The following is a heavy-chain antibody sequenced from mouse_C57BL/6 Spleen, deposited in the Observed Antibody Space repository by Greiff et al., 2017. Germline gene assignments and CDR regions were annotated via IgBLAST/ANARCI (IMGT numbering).Heavy chain of an antibody. Sequence: QVQLQQSGAELVKPGASVKISCKASGYAFSSYWMNWVKQRPGKGLEWIGQIYPGDGDTNYNGKFKGKATLTADKSSSTAYMQLSSLTSEDSAVYFCARDEIYYYGRGAMDYWGQGTSVTVSS. V-gene: IGHV1-80*01. CDR3: ARDEIYYYGRGAMDY. J-gene: IGHJ4*01. CDR2: IYPGDGDT. D-gene: IGHD1-1*01. CDR1: GYAFSSYW.